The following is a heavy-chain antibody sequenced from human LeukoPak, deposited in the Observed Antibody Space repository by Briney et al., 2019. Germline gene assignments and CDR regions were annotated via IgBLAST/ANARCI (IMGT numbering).Heavy chain of an antibody. CDR1: GVSVSSGSYY. V-gene: IGHV4-61*01. CDR2: IYYSGST. J-gene: IGHJ6*02. CDR3: ATEYYYDSSGSDYYGMDV. D-gene: IGHD3-22*01. Sequence: PSETLSLTCTVSGVSVSSGSYYWSWIRQPPGKGLEWIGYIYYSGSTNYNPSLKSRVTISVDTSKNQFSLKLSSVTAADTAVYYCATEYYYDSSGSDYYGMDVWGQGTTVTVSS.